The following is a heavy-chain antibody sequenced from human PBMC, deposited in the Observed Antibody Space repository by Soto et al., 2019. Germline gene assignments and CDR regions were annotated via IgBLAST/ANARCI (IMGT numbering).Heavy chain of an antibody. J-gene: IGHJ6*02. CDR1: GYTFTSYG. Sequence: ASVKVSCKASGYTFTSYGISWVRHAPGQGLEWMGWISAYNGNTNYAQKLQGRVTMTTDTSTSTAYMELRSLRSDDTAVYYCASSNIDSYGYYGMDVWGQGTTVTVSS. V-gene: IGHV1-18*01. D-gene: IGHD5-18*01. CDR3: ASSNIDSYGYYGMDV. CDR2: ISAYNGNT.